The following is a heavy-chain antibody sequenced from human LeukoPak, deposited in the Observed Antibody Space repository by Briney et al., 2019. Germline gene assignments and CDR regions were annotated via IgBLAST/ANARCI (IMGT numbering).Heavy chain of an antibody. CDR2: IIPIFGIA. V-gene: IGHV1-69*04. J-gene: IGHJ4*02. D-gene: IGHD3-22*01. Sequence: ASVKVSCKASGGTFSSYAISWVRQAPGQGLEWMGRIIPIFGIANYAQKFQGRVTITADKSTSTAYMELSSLRSEDTAAYYCARDSYDSSGYYPAESDYWGQGTLVTVSS. CDR1: GGTFSSYA. CDR3: ARDSYDSSGYYPAESDY.